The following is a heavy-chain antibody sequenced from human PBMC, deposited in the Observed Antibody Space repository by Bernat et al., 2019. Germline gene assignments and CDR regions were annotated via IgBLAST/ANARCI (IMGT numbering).Heavy chain of an antibody. CDR1: GFPFRGIW. CDR2: INQVGSEK. J-gene: IGHJ6*02. V-gene: IGHV3-7*03. CDR3: ARANAMDV. Sequence: EVQLVESGGGLVQPGGPLRLSCAASGFPFRGIWRNGVGQAPGRGLGWVANINQVGSEKYYVGPVGGRFTSTRDNAKNSLYLQMNSLRAEDTAAYYCARANAMDVWGQGTKVTVSS.